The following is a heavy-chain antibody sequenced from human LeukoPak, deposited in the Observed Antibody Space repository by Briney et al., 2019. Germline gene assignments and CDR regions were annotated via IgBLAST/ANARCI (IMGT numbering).Heavy chain of an antibody. CDR3: ARDPAPDPNYGDYGISGDNWFDP. D-gene: IGHD4-17*01. V-gene: IGHV4-39*07. CDR2: IYYSGST. Sequence: PSETLSLTCTVSGGSISSSSYYWGWIRQPPGKGLEWIGSIYYSGSTYYNPSLKSRVTISVDTSKNQFSLKLSSVTAADTAVYYCARDPAPDPNYGDYGISGDNWFDPWGQGTLVTVSS. CDR1: GGSISSSSYY. J-gene: IGHJ5*02.